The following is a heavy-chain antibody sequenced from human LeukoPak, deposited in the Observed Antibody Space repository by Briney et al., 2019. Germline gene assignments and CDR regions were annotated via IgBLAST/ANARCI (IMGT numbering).Heavy chain of an antibody. J-gene: IGHJ4*02. CDR2: IIPIFGTA. V-gene: IGHV1-69*05. CDR1: GGTFSSYA. Sequence: ASVKVSCKASGGTFSSYAISWLRQAPGQGLEWMGGIIPIFGTANYAQKLQGRVTITTDESTSTAYMELSSLRSEDTAVYYCARERVVPAAMGYFDYWGQGTLVTVSS. CDR3: ARERVVPAAMGYFDY. D-gene: IGHD2-2*01.